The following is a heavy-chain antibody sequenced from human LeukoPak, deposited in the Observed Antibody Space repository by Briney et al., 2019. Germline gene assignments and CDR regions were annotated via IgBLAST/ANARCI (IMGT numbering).Heavy chain of an antibody. CDR1: GYSISSGYY. Sequence: SETLSLTCTVSGYSISSGYYWGWIRQPPGKGLEWIGSIYHSGSTYYNPSLKSRVTISVDTSKNQFSLKLSSVTAADTAVYYCARRNWGQHFDYWGQGTLVTVSS. J-gene: IGHJ4*02. V-gene: IGHV4-38-2*02. CDR3: ARRNWGQHFDY. CDR2: IYHSGST. D-gene: IGHD7-27*01.